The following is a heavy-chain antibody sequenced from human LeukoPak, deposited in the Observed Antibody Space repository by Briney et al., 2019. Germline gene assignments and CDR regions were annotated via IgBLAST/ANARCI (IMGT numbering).Heavy chain of an antibody. CDR2: INHSGST. CDR1: GGSFSGYY. CDR3: ARGLLRVQLWLGKSAFDI. D-gene: IGHD5-18*01. Sequence: SETLSLTCAVYGGSFSGYYWSWIRQPPGKGLEWIGEINHSGSTNYNPSLKSRVTISVDTSKNQFSLKLSSVTAADTAVYYCARGLLRVQLWLGKSAFDIWGQGTMVTVSS. V-gene: IGHV4-34*01. J-gene: IGHJ3*02.